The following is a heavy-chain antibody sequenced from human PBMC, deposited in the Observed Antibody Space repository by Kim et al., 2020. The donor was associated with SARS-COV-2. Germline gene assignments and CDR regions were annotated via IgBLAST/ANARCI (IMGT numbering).Heavy chain of an antibody. J-gene: IGHJ4*01. D-gene: IGHD2-15*01. CDR1: GYTFTNYA. Sequence: GGSLRLSCAASGYTFTNYAMTWVRQAPGMGLEWVAAVSASGLRTYYADSLRGRLTISKDNSKNTVILQMNSLRPEDSAIYYCPKGQSGKRQERYSDYWG. CDR2: VSASGLRT. V-gene: IGHV3-23*01. CDR3: PKGQSGKRQERYSDY.